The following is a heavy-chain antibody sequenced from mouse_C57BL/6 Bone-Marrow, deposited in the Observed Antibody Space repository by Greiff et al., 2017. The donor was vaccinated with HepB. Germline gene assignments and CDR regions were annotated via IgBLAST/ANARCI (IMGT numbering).Heavy chain of an antibody. CDR3: ARVSTIPYYYAMDY. V-gene: IGHV3-6*01. CDR2: ISYDGSN. D-gene: IGHD5-1*01. CDR1: GYSITSGYY. J-gene: IGHJ4*01. Sequence: EVQLQESGPGLVKPSQSLSLTCSVTGYSITSGYYWNWIRQFPGNKLEWMGYISYDGSNNYNPSLKNRISITRDTSKNQFFLKLNSVTTEDTATYYCARVSTIPYYYAMDYWGQGTSVTVSS.